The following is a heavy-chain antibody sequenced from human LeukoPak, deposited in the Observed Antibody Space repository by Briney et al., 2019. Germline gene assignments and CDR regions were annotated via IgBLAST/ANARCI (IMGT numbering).Heavy chain of an antibody. J-gene: IGHJ4*02. D-gene: IGHD3-22*01. CDR3: AREDSLGSSGYYY. Sequence: SETLSLTCTVSGGSISSYYWSWIRPPPGKGLEWIGYIYYSGSTNYNPSLKSRVTISVDTSKNQFSLKLSSVTAADTAVYYRAREDSLGSSGYYYWGQGTLVTVSS. CDR1: GGSISSYY. CDR2: IYYSGST. V-gene: IGHV4-59*01.